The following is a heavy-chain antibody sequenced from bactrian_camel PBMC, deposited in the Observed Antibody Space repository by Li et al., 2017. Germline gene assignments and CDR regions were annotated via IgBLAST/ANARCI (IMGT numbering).Heavy chain of an antibody. V-gene: IGHV3S53*01. CDR1: GYSVSKGY. CDR3: AADRRRHGPPSLRPGDYSV. Sequence: QLVESGGGSVQVGGSLTLSCEASGYSVSKGYMAWFRQAPGKEREGVASLASDGSSIYANSLKGRFSISKDNARNWLDLQMDSLEPGDTARYYCAADRRRHGPPSLRPGDYSVWGQGTQVTVS. J-gene: IGHJ4*01. CDR2: LASDGSS. D-gene: IGHD2*01.